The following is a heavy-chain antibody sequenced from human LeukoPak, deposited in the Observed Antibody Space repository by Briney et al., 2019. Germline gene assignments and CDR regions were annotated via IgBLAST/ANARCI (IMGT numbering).Heavy chain of an antibody. Sequence: GGSLRLSCAASGFTLNNYDMNWVRQAPGKGLEWVSYISSSSSTIYYADSVKGRFTISRDTAKNSLYLQMNSLRAEDTAVYYCANPYYWGQGTLVTVSS. CDR2: ISSSSSTI. J-gene: IGHJ4*02. CDR1: GFTLNNYD. V-gene: IGHV3-48*01. CDR3: ANPYY.